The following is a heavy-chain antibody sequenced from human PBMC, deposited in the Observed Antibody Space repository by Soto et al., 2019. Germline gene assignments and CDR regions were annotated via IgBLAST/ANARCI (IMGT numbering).Heavy chain of an antibody. CDR3: AKGAKDNGGSDEYYFDY. J-gene: IGHJ4*02. CDR1: GFTFSSYA. CDR2: ISGSGGST. D-gene: IGHD7-27*01. V-gene: IGHV3-23*01. Sequence: GGSLRLSCAASGFTFSSYAMSWVRQAPGKGLEWVSAISGSGGSTYYADSVKGRFTISRDNSKNTLYLQMNSLRPEDTAVYYCAKGAKDNGGSDEYYFDYWGQEPLVTVSS.